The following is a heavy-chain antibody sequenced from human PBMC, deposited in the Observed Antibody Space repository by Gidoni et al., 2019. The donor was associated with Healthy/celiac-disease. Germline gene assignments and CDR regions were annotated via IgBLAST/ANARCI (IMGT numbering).Heavy chain of an antibody. Sequence: EVQLVESGGGLVQPGRSLRLSCAASGFTFADYAMHWVRQAPGKGLEWVSGISWNSGSIGYADSVKGRFTISRDNAKNSLYLQMNSLRAEDTALYYCAKDMGVDWNDLSFDYWGQGTLVTVSS. J-gene: IGHJ4*02. V-gene: IGHV3-9*01. D-gene: IGHD1-1*01. CDR2: ISWNSGSI. CDR3: AKDMGVDWNDLSFDY. CDR1: GFTFADYA.